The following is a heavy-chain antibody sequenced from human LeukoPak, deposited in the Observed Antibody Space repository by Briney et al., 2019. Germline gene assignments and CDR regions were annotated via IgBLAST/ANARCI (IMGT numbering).Heavy chain of an antibody. CDR3: PRDHRGYYDSRGEFDC. CDR1: GFTFSSYR. V-gene: IGHV3-21*01. Sequence: GGSLRLSCAASGFTFSSYRMNWVCQAQGKRVEWVSSISSSSSYIYYADSVKGRFTIYRDNAKNSLYMQVNRLRETDTGVYYCPRDHRGYYDSRGEFDCWGRGTLVTVCS. D-gene: IGHD3-22*01. J-gene: IGHJ4*02. CDR2: ISSSSSYI.